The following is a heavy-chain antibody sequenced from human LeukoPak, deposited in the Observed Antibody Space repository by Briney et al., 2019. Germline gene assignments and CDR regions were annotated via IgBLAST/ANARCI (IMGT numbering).Heavy chain of an antibody. V-gene: IGHV3-72*01. Sequence: GGSLRLSCAGSGFIFSDHYIDWVRQAPGKGLEWVGRIRNKANSYTTDCAASVKGRFSISRDDSENSVYLEMNSLKIEDSAVFYCTSGYCSGGSCYSSGGDYWGQGTLVTVSS. CDR2: IRNKANSYTT. CDR1: GFIFSDHY. D-gene: IGHD2-15*01. CDR3: TSGYCSGGSCYSSGGDY. J-gene: IGHJ4*02.